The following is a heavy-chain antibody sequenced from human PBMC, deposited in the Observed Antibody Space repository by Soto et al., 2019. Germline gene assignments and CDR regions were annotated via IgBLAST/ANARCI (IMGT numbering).Heavy chain of an antibody. CDR2: ISYDGSNK. Sequence: GGSLRLSCAASGFTFSSYGMHWVRQAPGKGLEWVAVISYDGSNKYYADSVKGRFTISRDNSKNTLYLQMNSLRAEDTAVYYCAKDDGSSAGYFDYWGQGTLVTVS. J-gene: IGHJ4*02. V-gene: IGHV3-30*18. D-gene: IGHD6-6*01. CDR1: GFTFSSYG. CDR3: AKDDGSSAGYFDY.